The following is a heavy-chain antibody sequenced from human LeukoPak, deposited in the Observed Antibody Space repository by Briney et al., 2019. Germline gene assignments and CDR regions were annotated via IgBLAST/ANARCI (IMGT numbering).Heavy chain of an antibody. V-gene: IGHV3-23*01. J-gene: IGHJ4*02. D-gene: IGHD5-18*01. CDR3: AKDWIQFNRVFDCFDS. Sequence: GGSLRLSCATSGFPFKTNAMSWVRQAPGKGLEWVATIGNTETFYADSVTGRFTISRGNSKNTVNLQMNRLRVEDTAIYYCAKDWIQFNRVFDCFDSWGQGTLVTVSS. CDR1: GFPFKTNA. CDR2: IGNTET.